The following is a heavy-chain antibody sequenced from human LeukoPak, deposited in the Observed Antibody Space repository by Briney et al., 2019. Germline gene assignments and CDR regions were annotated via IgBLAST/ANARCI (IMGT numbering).Heavy chain of an antibody. CDR2: ISGSGGST. Sequence: GGSLRLSCAASGFLVSYNYMSWVRQAPGKGLEWVSAISGSGGSTYYADSVKGRFTISRDNSKNTLYLQMNSLRAEDTAVYYCAKDRIYYYGSGSYRAFGYWGQGTLVTVSS. V-gene: IGHV3-23*01. D-gene: IGHD3-10*01. CDR1: GFLVSYNY. CDR3: AKDRIYYYGSGSYRAFGY. J-gene: IGHJ4*02.